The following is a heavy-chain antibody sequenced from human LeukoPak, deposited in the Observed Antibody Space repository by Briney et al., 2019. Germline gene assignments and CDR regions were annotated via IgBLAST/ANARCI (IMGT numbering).Heavy chain of an antibody. D-gene: IGHD3-9*01. J-gene: IGHJ4*02. Sequence: GGSLRLSCSASRFTFSSYTMNWVRQAPGKGLEWVSSIDPSSTYIYYADSVKGRFTISRDNAQNSLYLQMNSLRAEDTAVYYCAKEILTGYYLDSWGQGDLITVSS. CDR2: IDPSSTYI. CDR3: AKEILTGYYLDS. V-gene: IGHV3-21*01. CDR1: RFTFSSYT.